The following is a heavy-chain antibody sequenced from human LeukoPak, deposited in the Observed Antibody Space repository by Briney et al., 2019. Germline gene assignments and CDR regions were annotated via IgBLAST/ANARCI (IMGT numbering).Heavy chain of an antibody. CDR2: IYSGGST. CDR1: GFTFSSYA. V-gene: IGHV3-66*01. D-gene: IGHD1-26*01. Sequence: PGGSLRLSCAASGFTFSSYAMSWVRQAPGKGLEWVSVIYSGGSTYYADSVKGRFTISRDNSKNTLYLQMNSLRAEDTAVYYCAREWELRGYGMDVWGQGTTVTVSS. CDR3: AREWELRGYGMDV. J-gene: IGHJ6*02.